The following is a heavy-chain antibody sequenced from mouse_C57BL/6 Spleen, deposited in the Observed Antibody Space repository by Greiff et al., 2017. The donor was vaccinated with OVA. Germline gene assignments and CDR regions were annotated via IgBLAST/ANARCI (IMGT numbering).Heavy chain of an antibody. J-gene: IGHJ4*01. V-gene: IGHV1-69*01. Sequence: QVQLQQPGAELVMPGASVKLSCKASGYTFTSYWMHWVKQRPGQGLEWIGEIDPSDSYTNYNQKFKGKSTLTVDKSSSTAYMQLSSLTSEDSAVYYCARSGHYYGSSDYYAMDYWGQGTSVTVSS. CDR2: IDPSDSYT. D-gene: IGHD1-1*01. CDR1: GYTFTSYW. CDR3: ARSGHYYGSSDYYAMDY.